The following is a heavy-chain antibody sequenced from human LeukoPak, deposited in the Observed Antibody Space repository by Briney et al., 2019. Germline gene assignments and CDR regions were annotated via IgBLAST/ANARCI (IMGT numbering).Heavy chain of an antibody. Sequence: PGGSLRLSCAASGFTFNNYATSWVRQAPGKGLEWVSGISGSGGSTHYADSVRGRVTISRDNSKNTLYLQMNSLRVEDTALYYCAKFPYSSSWAYYFDYWGQGTLVTVSS. V-gene: IGHV3-23*01. CDR3: AKFPYSSSWAYYFDY. D-gene: IGHD6-13*01. CDR2: ISGSGGST. J-gene: IGHJ4*02. CDR1: GFTFNNYA.